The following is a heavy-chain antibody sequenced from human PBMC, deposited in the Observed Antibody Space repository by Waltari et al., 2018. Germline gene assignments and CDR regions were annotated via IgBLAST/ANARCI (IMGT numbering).Heavy chain of an antibody. D-gene: IGHD6-19*01. CDR2: IDYSGST. CDR1: GGSISSYY. CDR3: ARAGGHHLAVAGNSQEFDY. V-gene: IGHV4-59*12. Sequence: QVQLQESGPGLVKPSETLSLTCTVPGGSISSYYWSWIRQHPGTGLEWLGYIDYSGSTNNSPARKSRVTISVDTAKNQFSLKLSSVTAADTAVYYCARAGGHHLAVAGNSQEFDYWGQGTLVTVSS. J-gene: IGHJ4*02.